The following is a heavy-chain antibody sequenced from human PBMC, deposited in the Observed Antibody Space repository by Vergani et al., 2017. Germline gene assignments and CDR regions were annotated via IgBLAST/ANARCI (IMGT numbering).Heavy chain of an antibody. J-gene: IGHJ6*03. D-gene: IGHD5-12*01. V-gene: IGHV5-10-1*03. CDR1: GYSFTSYW. Sequence: EVQLVQSGAEVKKPGESLRISCKGSGYSFTSYWISWVRQMPGKGLEWMGRIDPSDSYTNYSPSFQGHVTISADKSIITAYLQWSSLKASDTAMYYCARHAIVATIIGYYYYYMDVWGKGTTVTVSS. CDR3: ARHAIVATIIGYYYYYMDV. CDR2: IDPSDSYT.